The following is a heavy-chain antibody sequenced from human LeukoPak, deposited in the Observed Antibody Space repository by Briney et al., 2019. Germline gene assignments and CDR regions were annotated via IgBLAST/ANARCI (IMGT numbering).Heavy chain of an antibody. CDR1: GYTLSSYY. CDR2: INPSGGST. CDR3: ARGLPGRVHDNSKRGLFDP. Sequence: GASVKVSCKASGYTLSSYYMHWVRQAPGQGLEWLGIINPSGGSTSYAQKFQGRFTMTRDTSTTTVYMDLSSLRSEDTAMYYCARGLPGRVHDNSKRGLFDPWGQGTLVTVSS. V-gene: IGHV1-46*01. D-gene: IGHD3-22*01. J-gene: IGHJ5*02.